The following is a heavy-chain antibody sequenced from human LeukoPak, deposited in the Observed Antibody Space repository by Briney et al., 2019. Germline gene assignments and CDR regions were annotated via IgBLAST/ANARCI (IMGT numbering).Heavy chain of an antibody. J-gene: IGHJ4*02. CDR2: ISGSAART. Sequence: GGSLRLSCAASGFTFSTYGMTWVRQAPGRGLEWVSAISGSAARTFYADSVKGRFTISRDNAKNSLYLQMNSLRAEDTAVYYCARGTVTTYDYWGQGTLVTV. CDR1: GFTFSTYG. CDR3: ARGTVTTYDY. D-gene: IGHD4-17*01. V-gene: IGHV3-23*01.